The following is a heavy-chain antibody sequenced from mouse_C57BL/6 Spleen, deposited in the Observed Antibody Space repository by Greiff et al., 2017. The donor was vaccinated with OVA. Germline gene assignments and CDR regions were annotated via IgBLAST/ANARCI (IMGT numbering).Heavy chain of an antibody. V-gene: IGHV1-55*01. CDR2: IYPGSGST. J-gene: IGHJ1*03. D-gene: IGHD4-1*01. CDR3: ARGLTGTGYFDV. CDR1: GYTFTSYW. Sequence: QVQLQQPGAELVKPGASVKMSCKASGYTFTSYWITWVKQRPGQGLEWIGDIYPGSGSTNYNEKFKSKATLTVDTSSSTAYMQLSSLTSEDSAVYYCARGLTGTGYFDVWGTGTTVTVAS.